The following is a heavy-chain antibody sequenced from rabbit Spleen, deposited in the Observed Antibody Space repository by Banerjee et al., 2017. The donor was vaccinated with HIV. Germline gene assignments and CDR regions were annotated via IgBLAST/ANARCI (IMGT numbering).Heavy chain of an antibody. V-gene: IGHV1S45*01. CDR2: IYGGYSGSA. CDR1: GFSFSGSYY. J-gene: IGHJ6*01. D-gene: IGHD2-1*01. Sequence: QEQLVESGGGLVQPEGSLTLTCTASGFSFSGSYYMCWVRQAPGKGLEWIACIYGGYSGSAYYANWAKGRFTISKTSSTTVTLQMTSLTAADTATYFCARNDDVNNWANKLWGPGTLVTVS. CDR3: ARNDDVNNWANKL.